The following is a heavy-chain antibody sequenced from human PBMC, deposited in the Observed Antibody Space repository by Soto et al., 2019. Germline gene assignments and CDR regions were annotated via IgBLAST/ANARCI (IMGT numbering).Heavy chain of an antibody. CDR3: ARDRDGGWFHMDV. V-gene: IGHV3-33*01. CDR1: GFPFWHYG. J-gene: IGHJ6*02. CDR2: IWSDGKKE. Sequence: QVQLVESGGGVVQPGRSLRLSCVGSGFPFWHYGMHWVRQAPGKGLEWVAVIWSDGKKESYADFVKGRFAISRDNFKDTLYVQMKSLRAEDTAVYYCARDRDGGWFHMDVWGQGTTVTVSS. D-gene: IGHD6-19*01.